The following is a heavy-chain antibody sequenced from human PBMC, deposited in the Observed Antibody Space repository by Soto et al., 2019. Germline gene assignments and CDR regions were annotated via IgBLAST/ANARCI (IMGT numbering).Heavy chain of an antibody. J-gene: IGHJ6*03. D-gene: IGHD2-8*01. CDR3: ARRVSYYYYMDV. Sequence: MPGKGLEWMGIIYPGDSDTRYSPSFQGQVTISADKSISTAYLQWSSLKASDTAMYYCARRVSYYYYMDVWGKGTTVTVSS. V-gene: IGHV5-51*01. CDR2: IYPGDSDT.